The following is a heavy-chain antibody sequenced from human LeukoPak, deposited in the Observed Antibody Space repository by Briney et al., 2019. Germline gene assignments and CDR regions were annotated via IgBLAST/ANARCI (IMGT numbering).Heavy chain of an antibody. CDR1: GGSMSPFY. J-gene: IGHJ3*02. V-gene: IGHV4-59*08. D-gene: IGHD1-1*01. CDR2: IYYSGGT. Sequence: SETLSLTCTVSGGSMSPFYWSWIRQSPGKGLEWIGSIYYSGGTNYNPSLKSRVTISVDTSKNQFSLELSSVTAADTAVYYCAVNSTKHTFDISSEGTMVTVSS. CDR3: AVNSTKHTFDI.